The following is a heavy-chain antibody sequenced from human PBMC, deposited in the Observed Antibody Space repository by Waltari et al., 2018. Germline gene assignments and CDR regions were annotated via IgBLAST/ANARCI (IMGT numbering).Heavy chain of an antibody. J-gene: IGHJ4*02. CDR2: ISYDGSNK. CDR3: AKDRPSDGGLGY. D-gene: IGHD4-17*01. CDR1: GFTFSSYG. Sequence: QVQLVESGGGVVQPGRSLRLSCAASGFTFSSYGMHWVRQAPGKGLEWVAVISYDGSNKYYADSVKVRFTISRDNSKNTLYLQMNSLRAEDTAVYYCAKDRPSDGGLGYWGQGTLVTVSS. V-gene: IGHV3-30*18.